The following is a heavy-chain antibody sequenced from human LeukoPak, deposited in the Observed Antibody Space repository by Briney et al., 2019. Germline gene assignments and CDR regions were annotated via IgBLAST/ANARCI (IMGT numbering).Heavy chain of an antibody. CDR2: ISYDGSNK. Sequence: GGSLRLSCAASGFTFSSYGMHWVRQAPGKGLEWVAVISYDGSNKYYADSVKGRFTISRDNSKNTLYLQMNSLRAEDTAVYYCAKRGGDSSGYYDYWGQGTLVTVSS. CDR1: GFTFSSYG. CDR3: AKRGGDSSGYYDY. V-gene: IGHV3-30*18. D-gene: IGHD3-22*01. J-gene: IGHJ4*02.